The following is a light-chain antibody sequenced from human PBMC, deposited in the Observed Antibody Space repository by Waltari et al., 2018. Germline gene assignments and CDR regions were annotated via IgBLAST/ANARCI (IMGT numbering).Light chain of an antibody. V-gene: IGLV3-21*02. J-gene: IGLJ3*02. CDR1: NSGSKS. CDR2: DDS. CDR3: QVWDSSSDHWV. Sequence: SYVLTQPPSVSVAPGQTARINCGGNNSGSKSVHWYQQKPGQAPVLVVFDDSDRPSGTPERFSGSNSGNTATLTISRVEAGDEADYYCQVWDSSSDHWVFGGGTKLTVL.